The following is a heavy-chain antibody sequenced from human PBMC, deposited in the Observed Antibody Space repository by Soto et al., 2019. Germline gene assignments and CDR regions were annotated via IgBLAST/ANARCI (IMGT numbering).Heavy chain of an antibody. V-gene: IGHV1-69*04. CDR2: IIPILGIA. CDR3: ARDYGYSYGLMGNWFDP. Sequence: ASVKVSCKASGGTFSSYTISWVRQAPGQGLEWMGRIIPILGIANYAQKFQGRVTITADKSTSTAYMELSSLRSEDTAVYYCARDYGYSYGLMGNWFDPWGQGTLVTVSS. D-gene: IGHD5-18*01. CDR1: GGTFSSYT. J-gene: IGHJ5*02.